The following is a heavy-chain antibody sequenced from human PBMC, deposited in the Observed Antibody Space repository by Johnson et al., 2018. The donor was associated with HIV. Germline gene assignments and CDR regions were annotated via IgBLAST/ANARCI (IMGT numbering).Heavy chain of an antibody. CDR2: ISGSAIST. J-gene: IGHJ3*02. CDR3: AKELAADGVDAFDI. CDR1: GFTFSSYG. V-gene: IGHV3-23*04. Sequence: VQLVESGGGVVQPGGSLRLSCAASGFTFSSYGMHWVRQAPGKGLEWVSAISGSAISTYYADSVKGRFTISRDNSKNTLYLQMNSLRVEDTAVYYCAKELAADGVDAFDIWGQGTMVTVS. D-gene: IGHD6-13*01.